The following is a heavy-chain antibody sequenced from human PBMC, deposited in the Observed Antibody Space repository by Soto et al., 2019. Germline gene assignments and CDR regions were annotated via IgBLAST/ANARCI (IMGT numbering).Heavy chain of an antibody. J-gene: IGHJ4*02. D-gene: IGHD3-22*01. CDR2: INAYNGNT. V-gene: IGHV1-18*01. Sequence: ASVKVSCKASGYSFTRYGIGWARQAPGQGLEWMGWINAYNGNTNYAQKLQGRLTLTTDTSTSTAYMELRSLRSDDTAVYYCARSAYYYDSSGSLLYWGQGTLVTVS. CDR3: ARSAYYYDSSGSLLY. CDR1: GYSFTRYG.